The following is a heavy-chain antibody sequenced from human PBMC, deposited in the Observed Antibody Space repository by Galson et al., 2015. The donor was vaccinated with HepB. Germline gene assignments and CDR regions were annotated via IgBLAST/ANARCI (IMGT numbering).Heavy chain of an antibody. V-gene: IGHV4-59*01. CDR3: ARSNALLRYFDSPVFQHAFDI. D-gene: IGHD3-9*01. CDR1: GGSISSSY. Sequence: SETLSLTCTVSGGSISSSYWSWIRQPPGKGLEWIGYIYYSGSTNYNPSLKSRVTISVDTSKNQFSLKLSSVTAADTAVYYCARSNALLRYFDSPVFQHAFDIWGQGTMVTVSS. CDR2: IYYSGST. J-gene: IGHJ3*02.